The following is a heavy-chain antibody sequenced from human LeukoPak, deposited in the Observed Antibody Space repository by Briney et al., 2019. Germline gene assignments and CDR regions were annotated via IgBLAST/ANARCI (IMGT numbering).Heavy chain of an antibody. V-gene: IGHV1-2*02. Sequence: ASVKVSCKASGYTFTGYYMHWVRQAPGQGLEWMGWINPNSGGTNYAQKLQGRVTMTRDTSISTAYMELSRLRSDDTAVYCCARGRDSGYDWVYWGQGTLVTVSS. J-gene: IGHJ4*02. CDR1: GYTFTGYY. CDR2: INPNSGGT. CDR3: ARGRDSGYDWVY. D-gene: IGHD5-12*01.